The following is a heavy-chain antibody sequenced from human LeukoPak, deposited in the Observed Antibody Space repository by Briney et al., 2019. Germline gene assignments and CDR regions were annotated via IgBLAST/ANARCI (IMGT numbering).Heavy chain of an antibody. Sequence: GGSLRLSCAASGFTFRIYGMNRVRQAPGKGPEWVSYISHTSDTIYYADSAKGRFTMSRDNARNSLFLQMDSLRAEDTAVYYCARATRNGYDYWGQGTLVTVSS. J-gene: IGHJ4*02. V-gene: IGHV3-48*04. D-gene: IGHD5-24*01. CDR3: ARATRNGYDY. CDR2: ISHTSDTI. CDR1: GFTFRIYG.